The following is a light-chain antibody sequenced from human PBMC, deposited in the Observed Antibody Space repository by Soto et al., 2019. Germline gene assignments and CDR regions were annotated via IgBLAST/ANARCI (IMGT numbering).Light chain of an antibody. Sequence: DIQMTQSPSSLSASVGDRVTITCRASQGISNYLAWYQQKPGKVPKLLIYAASTLQSGVPSRFSGSGSGKDFTLTISSLQPEDVATYYCQKYNSAPSYTFGQGTKLEIK. CDR3: QKYNSAPSYT. CDR2: AAS. J-gene: IGKJ2*01. CDR1: QGISNY. V-gene: IGKV1-27*01.